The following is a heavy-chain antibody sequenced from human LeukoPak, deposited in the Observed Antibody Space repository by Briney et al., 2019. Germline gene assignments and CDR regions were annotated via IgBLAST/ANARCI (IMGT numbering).Heavy chain of an antibody. D-gene: IGHD6-13*01. Sequence: GGSLRLFCAASGFTFSSYGMHWVRQAPGKGLEWVAVISYDGSNKYYADSVKGRFTISRDNSKNTLYLQMNSLRAEDTAVYYCARDLSSGSAIAAASDYWGQGTLVTVSS. CDR2: ISYDGSNK. J-gene: IGHJ4*02. V-gene: IGHV3-30*03. CDR3: ARDLSSGSAIAAASDY. CDR1: GFTFSSYG.